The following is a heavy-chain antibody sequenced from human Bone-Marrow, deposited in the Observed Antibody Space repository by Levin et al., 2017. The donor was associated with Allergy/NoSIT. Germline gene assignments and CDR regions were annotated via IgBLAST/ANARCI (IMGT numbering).Heavy chain of an antibody. D-gene: IGHD3-22*01. J-gene: IGHJ4*02. CDR3: ARAQAPDYYYVSSGYGG. Sequence: GESLKISCAASGFTFSDYYMSWIRQAPGKGLEWVAYISSSSSYTNYAESVKGRFTISRDNAKNPLYLQMNSLRAEDTAVYYCARAQAPDYYYVSSGYGGWGQGTLVTVSS. V-gene: IGHV3-11*03. CDR1: GFTFSDYY. CDR2: ISSSSSYT.